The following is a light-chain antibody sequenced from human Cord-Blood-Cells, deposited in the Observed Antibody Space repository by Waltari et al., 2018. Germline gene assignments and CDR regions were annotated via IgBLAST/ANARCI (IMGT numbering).Light chain of an antibody. Sequence: QFALTQPRSVSGSPGQSVTISCTGTRSDVGGYNYLSWYQQHPGKAPKLMIYDVSKRPSGVPDRFSGSKSGNTASLTISGLQAEDEADYYCCSYAGSYTWVFGGGTKLTVL. J-gene: IGLJ3*02. V-gene: IGLV2-11*01. CDR3: CSYAGSYTWV. CDR1: RSDVGGYNY. CDR2: DVS.